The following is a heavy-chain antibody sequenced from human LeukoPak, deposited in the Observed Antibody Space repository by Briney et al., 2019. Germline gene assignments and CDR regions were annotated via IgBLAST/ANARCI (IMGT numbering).Heavy chain of an antibody. CDR1: GFTFSSYA. CDR3: AREDSYYYGSGSYPFDY. V-gene: IGHV3-21*01. J-gene: IGHJ4*02. CDR2: ISSSSSYI. Sequence: GGSLRLSCAASGFTFSSYAMSWVSQAPGKGLEWVSSISSSSSYIYYADSVKGRFTISRDNAKNSLYLQMNSLRAEETAVYYCAREDSYYYGSGSYPFDYWGQGTLVTVSS. D-gene: IGHD3-10*01.